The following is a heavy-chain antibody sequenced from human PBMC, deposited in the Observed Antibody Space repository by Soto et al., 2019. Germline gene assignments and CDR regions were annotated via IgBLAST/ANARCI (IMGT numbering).Heavy chain of an antibody. J-gene: IGHJ6*02. CDR2: IDHSGST. D-gene: IGHD3-22*01. Sequence: FDFSWRRHLQRKGLEWVGEIDHSGSTNYNPSLKSRVTISVDTSKNQFSLYLQMNSLRAEDTAVYYCARVVDHYDPYYYYGMDVWGQGTTVTVSS. CDR1: FD. CDR3: ARVVDHYDPYYYYGMDV. V-gene: IGHV4-34*01.